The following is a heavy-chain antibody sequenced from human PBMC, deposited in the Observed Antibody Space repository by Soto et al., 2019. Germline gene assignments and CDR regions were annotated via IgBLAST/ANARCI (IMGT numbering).Heavy chain of an antibody. Sequence: QVQLVQSWAEVKKPGSSVKVSCKASGGTFSSYAISWVRQAPGQGLEWMGGIIPIFGTATYAQKFQCRVTITADESTSTAYMELSSLRSEDTAVYYCARGPSGGGGYGVDFDYWGQGTLVTVSS. CDR2: IIPIFGTA. CDR1: GGTFSSYA. J-gene: IGHJ4*02. D-gene: IGHD5-12*01. V-gene: IGHV1-69*01. CDR3: ARGPSGGGGYGVDFDY.